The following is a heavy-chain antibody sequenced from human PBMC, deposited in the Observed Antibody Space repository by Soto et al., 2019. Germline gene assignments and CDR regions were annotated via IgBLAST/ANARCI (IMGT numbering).Heavy chain of an antibody. D-gene: IGHD2-8*02. Sequence: VPLVESGGGVVQPGRSLRLSCAVSGFTVSTYGMHWVRQAPGQGLEWVAVISRDGGTTYYADSVKGRFTISRDNSRNTLFLEMNSLRGDDMAVYYCTGEVASGYWGQGTLVTVSS. CDR3: TGEVASGY. CDR1: GFTVSTYG. J-gene: IGHJ4*02. V-gene: IGHV3-30*03. CDR2: ISRDGGTT.